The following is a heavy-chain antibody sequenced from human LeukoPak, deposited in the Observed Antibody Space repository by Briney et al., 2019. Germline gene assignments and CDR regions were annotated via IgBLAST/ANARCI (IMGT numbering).Heavy chain of an antibody. CDR1: GGSISSGGYS. V-gene: IGHV4-30-2*01. CDR3: ARRDSSGYYGRVFDY. CDR2: IFHSGST. D-gene: IGHD3-22*01. Sequence: SETLSRTCAVSGGSISSGGYSWSWIRQPPGKGLEWIGYIFHSGSTYYNPSLKSRVTISVDRSKNQFSLKLSSVTAADTAVYYCARRDSSGYYGRVFDYWGQGTLVTVSS. J-gene: IGHJ4*02.